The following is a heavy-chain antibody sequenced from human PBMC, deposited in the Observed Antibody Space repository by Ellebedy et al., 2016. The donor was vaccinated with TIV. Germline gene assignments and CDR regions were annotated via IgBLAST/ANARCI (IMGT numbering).Heavy chain of an antibody. J-gene: IGHJ2*01. Sequence: GESLKISCAVSGFTFSAYSMNWVRQAPGKGLEWVSYISTGSSTIYYADSVKGRFPISRDNAKNSLYLQMNSLRAEDTAVYYCARDASVYGDSVYWYFDLWGRGTLVGVSS. CDR1: GFTFSAYS. D-gene: IGHD4-17*01. CDR3: ARDASVYGDSVYWYFDL. CDR2: ISTGSSTI. V-gene: IGHV3-48*04.